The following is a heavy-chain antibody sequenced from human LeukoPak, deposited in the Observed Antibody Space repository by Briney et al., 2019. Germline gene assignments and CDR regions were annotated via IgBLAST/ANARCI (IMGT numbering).Heavy chain of an antibody. CDR1: GITLDNYW. CDR2: IKPDGSDK. V-gene: IGHV3-7*01. Sequence: PGGSLRLSCAASGITLDNYWMGWVRQAPGKGLDWVAYIKPDGSDKYYVDSVRGRFAISRDNAGNSLFLQMNSLRAEDTAMYYCVRYNGGRLGVFDYWGQGTLVTVSS. CDR3: VRYNGGRLGVFDY. D-gene: IGHD3-16*01. J-gene: IGHJ4*02.